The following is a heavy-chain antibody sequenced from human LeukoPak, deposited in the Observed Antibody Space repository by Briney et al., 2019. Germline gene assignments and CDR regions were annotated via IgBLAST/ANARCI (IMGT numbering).Heavy chain of an antibody. CDR1: GGSISSGSYY. D-gene: IGHD2-2*02. CDR2: IYTSGST. J-gene: IGHJ6*02. Sequence: SETLSLTCTVSGGSISSGSYYWSWIRQPAGKGLEWIGRIYTSGSTNYNPSLKSRVTISVDTSKNQFSPKLSSVTAADTAVYYCAREIGVRYCSSTSCYTPYYYYGMDVWGQGTTVTVSS. CDR3: AREIGVRYCSSTSCYTPYYYYGMDV. V-gene: IGHV4-61*02.